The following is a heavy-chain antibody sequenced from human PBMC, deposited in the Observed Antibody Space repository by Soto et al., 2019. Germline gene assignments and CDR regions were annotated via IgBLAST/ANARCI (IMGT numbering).Heavy chain of an antibody. Sequence: QVHLVQSGGEVKKPGASVKVSCKASGYRFTSSGFSWVRQAPGQGLEWMGWISAYNGNTLYAQKFKGRVTMTTDTSTSTAYMELGSLRSDDTAVYYCATDSYCGSAPGCSALDAWGQGTTVTVSS. D-gene: IGHD2-21*01. J-gene: IGHJ6*02. V-gene: IGHV1-18*04. CDR1: GYRFTSSG. CDR3: ATDSYCGSAPGCSALDA. CDR2: ISAYNGNT.